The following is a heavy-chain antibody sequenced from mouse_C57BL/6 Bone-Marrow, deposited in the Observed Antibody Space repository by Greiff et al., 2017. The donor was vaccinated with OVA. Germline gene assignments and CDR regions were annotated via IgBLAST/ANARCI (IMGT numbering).Heavy chain of an antibody. CDR1: GFTFSDYG. V-gene: IGHV5-17*01. Sequence: EVQLVESGGGLVKPGGSLKLSCAASGFTFSDYGMHLVRQAPEKGLEWVAYISSGSSTIYYAATVKGRFTISRDNAKNTLFLQMTSLRSEDTAMYYCARGYYGSLYAMDYWGQGTSVTVSS. CDR3: ARGYYGSLYAMDY. J-gene: IGHJ4*01. CDR2: ISSGSSTI. D-gene: IGHD1-1*01.